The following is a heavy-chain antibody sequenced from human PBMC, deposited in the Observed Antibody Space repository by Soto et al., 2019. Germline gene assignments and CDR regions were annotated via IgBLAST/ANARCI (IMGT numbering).Heavy chain of an antibody. J-gene: IGHJ2*01. V-gene: IGHV3-15*07. D-gene: IGHD4-17*01. CDR3: TTDYGDRGFLCYFDL. CDR2: IKSKTDGGTT. CDR1: GFTFSNAW. Sequence: GGSLRLSCAASGFTFSNAWMNWVRQAPGKGLEWVGRIKSKTDGGTTDYAAPVKGRFTISRDDSKNTLYLQMNSLKTEDTAVYYCTTDYGDRGFLCYFDLWGRGTLVTVSS.